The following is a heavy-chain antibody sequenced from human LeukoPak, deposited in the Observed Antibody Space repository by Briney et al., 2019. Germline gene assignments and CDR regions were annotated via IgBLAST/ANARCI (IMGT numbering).Heavy chain of an antibody. D-gene: IGHD6-19*01. CDR2: ISYDGSNK. V-gene: IGHV3-30-3*01. CDR1: GFTLSSYA. Sequence: GGSLRLSCAASGFTLSSYAMHWVRQAPGKGLEWVAVISYDGSNKYYADSVKGRFTISRDNSKNTLYLQMNSLRAEDMAVYYCARDSVSGSLGYWGQGTLVTVSS. J-gene: IGHJ4*02. CDR3: ARDSVSGSLGY.